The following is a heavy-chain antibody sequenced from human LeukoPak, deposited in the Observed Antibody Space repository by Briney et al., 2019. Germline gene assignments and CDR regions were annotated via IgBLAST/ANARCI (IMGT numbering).Heavy chain of an antibody. CDR2: INPNSGGT. CDR1: GYTFTGYY. CDR3: ATRILPYYGSGSYRYFDY. J-gene: IGHJ4*02. V-gene: IGHV1-2*02. D-gene: IGHD3-10*01. Sequence: ASVTVSCKASGYTFTGYYMHWVRQAPGQGLEWMGWINPNSGGTNYAQKFQGRVTMTRDTSISTAYMELSRLRSDDTAVYYCATRILPYYGSGSYRYFDYWGQGTLVTVSS.